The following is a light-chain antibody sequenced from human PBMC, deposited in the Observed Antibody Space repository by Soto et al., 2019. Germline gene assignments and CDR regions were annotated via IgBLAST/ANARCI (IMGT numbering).Light chain of an antibody. Sequence: DIQMTQSPSSLTASAVDRVTITFQASQDISKYLNWYQQKPGKAPKLLIHDASNLETGVPSRFSGSGSGTDFTLTISSLQPEDFATYYCLQSSTTLTFGQGTRLEIK. J-gene: IGKJ5*01. CDR2: DAS. V-gene: IGKV1-39*01. CDR3: LQSSTTLT. CDR1: QDISKY.